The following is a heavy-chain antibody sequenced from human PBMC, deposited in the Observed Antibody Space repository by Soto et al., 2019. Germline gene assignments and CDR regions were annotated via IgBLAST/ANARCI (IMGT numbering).Heavy chain of an antibody. D-gene: IGHD3-22*01. Sequence: QVQLVQSGAEVKKPGSSVKVSCKASGGTFSSYAISWVRQAPGQGLEWVGGIIPIFGSANNTKKFQGRVTITADESTSTAYMELSSLRSEDTAVNYCEGIVQPGYCYGMDVWGQVNTVTVAS. J-gene: IGHJ6*02. CDR3: EGIVQPGYCYGMDV. CDR2: IIPIFGSA. CDR1: GGTFSSYA. V-gene: IGHV1-69*12.